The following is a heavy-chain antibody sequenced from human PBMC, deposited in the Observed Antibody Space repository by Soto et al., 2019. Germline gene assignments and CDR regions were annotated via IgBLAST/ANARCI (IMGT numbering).Heavy chain of an antibody. D-gene: IGHD2-2*01. CDR1: GYTFNSYG. CDR2: ISAYNGNT. V-gene: IGHV1-18*01. CDR3: AAAIMGFDYYYGMDV. Sequence: ASVKVSCKASGYTFNSYGICWVRQAPGQGLEWMGWISAYNGNTNYAQKLQGRVTMTTDTSTSTAYMELRSLRSDDTAVYYCAAAIMGFDYYYGMDVWGQGTTVTVSS. J-gene: IGHJ6*02.